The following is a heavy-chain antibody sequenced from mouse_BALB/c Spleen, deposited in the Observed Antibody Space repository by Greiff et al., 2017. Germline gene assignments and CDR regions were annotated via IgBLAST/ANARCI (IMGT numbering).Heavy chain of an antibody. CDR3: AILWKDYLDY. V-gene: IGHV5-17*02. Sequence: EVQLVESGGGLVQPGGSRKLSCAASGFTFTSFDMHWVRQAPEKGLEWVAYISSGSSTIYYADTVKGRFTISRDNPKNTLFLQMTSLRSEDTAMYYCAILWKDYLDYWGQGTTLTVSS. CDR2: ISSGSSTI. J-gene: IGHJ2*01. D-gene: IGHD1-1*02. CDR1: GFTFTSFD.